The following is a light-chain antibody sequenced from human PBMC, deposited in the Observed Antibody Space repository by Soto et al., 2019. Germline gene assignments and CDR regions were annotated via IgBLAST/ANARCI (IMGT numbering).Light chain of an antibody. CDR1: GSDVGGYNY. Sequence: QSVLTQPPSASGSPGQSVAISCTGTGSDVGGYNYVSLYQQHPGKAPKLMIYEVNKRPSGVPDRFSGSKSGNTASLTVSGLQAEDEADYYCSSYAGSSNVFGTGTKVTVL. V-gene: IGLV2-8*01. CDR2: EVN. J-gene: IGLJ1*01. CDR3: SSYAGSSNV.